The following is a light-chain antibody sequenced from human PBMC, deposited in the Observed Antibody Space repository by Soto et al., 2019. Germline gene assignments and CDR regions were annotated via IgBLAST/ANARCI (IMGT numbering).Light chain of an antibody. J-gene: IGLJ3*02. Sequence: QPVLTQPASVSGSPGQSITISCTGTSSDVGGYNYVSWYQQHPGKAPKIMIYEVSNRPSGVSNRFSGSKSGNTASLTISGLQAEDEADYYCSSYTGSSALEGVFGGGTKLTVL. CDR2: EVS. CDR3: SSYTGSSALEGV. CDR1: SSDVGGYNY. V-gene: IGLV2-14*01.